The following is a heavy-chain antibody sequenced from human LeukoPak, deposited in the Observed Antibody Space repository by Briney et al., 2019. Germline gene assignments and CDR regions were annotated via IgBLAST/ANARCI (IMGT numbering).Heavy chain of an antibody. CDR2: INPNSGVT. CDR1: GYTFTGYS. J-gene: IGHJ5*02. Sequence: GASVKVSCKASGYTFTGYSIHWLRQAPGQGLEWMGRINPNSGVTKCAQKFQGRVTMTRDTSTTTAYLELTSLRSDDTAVYYCARDSQYQLPPYNWFDPWGQGTLVTVSS. V-gene: IGHV1-2*02. CDR3: ARDSQYQLPPYNWFDP. D-gene: IGHD4-11*01.